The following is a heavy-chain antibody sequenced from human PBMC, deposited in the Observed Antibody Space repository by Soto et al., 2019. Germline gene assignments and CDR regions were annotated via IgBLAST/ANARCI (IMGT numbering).Heavy chain of an antibody. CDR1: GGTFSSYA. CDR3: ARLMSIAARSGFVS. V-gene: IGHV1-69*13. Sequence: ASVKVSCTASGGTFSSYAISWVRQAPGQGLEWMGGIIPIFGTANYAQKFQGRVTITADESTSTAYMELSSLRSEDTAVYYCARLMSIAARSGFVSWGQGTLVTVSS. CDR2: IIPIFGTA. J-gene: IGHJ5*02. D-gene: IGHD6-6*01.